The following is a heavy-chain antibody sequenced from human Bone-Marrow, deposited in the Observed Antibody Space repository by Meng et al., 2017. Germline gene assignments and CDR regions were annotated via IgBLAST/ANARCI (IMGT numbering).Heavy chain of an antibody. D-gene: IGHD2-15*01. CDR1: GGTFSSYT. CDR3: ARVTMGVVAATGYYYGMDV. J-gene: IGHJ6*02. CDR2: IIPILGIA. V-gene: IGHV1-69*02. Sequence: SVKVYCKASGGTFSSYTISWVRQAPGQGLEWMGRIIPILGIANYAQKFQGRVTITADKSTSTAYMELSSLRSEDTAVYYCARVTMGVVAATGYYYGMDVWGQGTTVTVSS.